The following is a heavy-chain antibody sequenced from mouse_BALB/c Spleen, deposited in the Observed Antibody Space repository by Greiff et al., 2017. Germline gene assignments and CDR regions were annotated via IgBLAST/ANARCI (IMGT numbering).Heavy chain of an antibody. Sequence: EVQLVESGGGLVQPGGSLRLSCATSGFTFTDYYMSWVRQPPGKALEWLGFIRNKANGYTTEYSASVKGRFTISRDNTQSNLYLQMNTLRAEDSATYYCARDRHGAYFDYWGQGTTLTVSA. V-gene: IGHV7-3*02. J-gene: IGHJ2*01. CDR3: ARDRHGAYFDY. CDR2: IRNKANGYTT. CDR1: GFTFTDYY. D-gene: IGHD3-1*01.